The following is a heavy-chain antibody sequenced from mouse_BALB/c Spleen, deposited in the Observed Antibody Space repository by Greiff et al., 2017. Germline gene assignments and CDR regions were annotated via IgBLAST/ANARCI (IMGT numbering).Heavy chain of an antibody. V-gene: IGHV1-77*01. Sequence: VQLQQSGAELARPGASVKLSCKASGYTFTDYYINWVKQRTGQGLEWIGEIYPGSGNTYYNEKFKGKATLTADKSSSTAYMQLSSLTSEDSAVYFCARDYRYFDYWGQGTTLTVSS. CDR1: GYTFTDYY. D-gene: IGHD2-14*01. CDR2: IYPGSGNT. CDR3: ARDYRYFDY. J-gene: IGHJ2*01.